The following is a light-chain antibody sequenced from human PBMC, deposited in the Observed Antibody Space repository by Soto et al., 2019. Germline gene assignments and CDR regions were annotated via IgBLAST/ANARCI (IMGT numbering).Light chain of an antibody. Sequence: QSVLTQSSSASASLGSSVKLTCTLSSGHNNYIIAWHQQQPGKAPRYLMKLEGSGSYNKGSGVPDRFSGSSSGADRYLTISNLQSEDEADYYCETWDSNTRVFGGGTKLPS. J-gene: IGLJ2*01. V-gene: IGLV4-60*03. CDR1: SGHNNYI. CDR2: LEGSGSY. CDR3: ETWDSNTRV.